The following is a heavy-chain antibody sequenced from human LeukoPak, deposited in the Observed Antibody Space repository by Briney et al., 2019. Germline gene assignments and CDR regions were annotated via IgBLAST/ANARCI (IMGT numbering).Heavy chain of an antibody. J-gene: IGHJ4*02. CDR1: GFTFSSYS. Sequence: GGSLRLSCAASGFTFSSYSMNWVRQAPGKGLEWVSSISSSSSYIYYADSVKGRFTISRDNAKNSLYLQINSLRAEDTAVYYCAKDRRIAAAGTPDLFDYWGQGTLVTVSS. CDR2: ISSSSSYI. D-gene: IGHD6-13*01. V-gene: IGHV3-21*04. CDR3: AKDRRIAAAGTPDLFDY.